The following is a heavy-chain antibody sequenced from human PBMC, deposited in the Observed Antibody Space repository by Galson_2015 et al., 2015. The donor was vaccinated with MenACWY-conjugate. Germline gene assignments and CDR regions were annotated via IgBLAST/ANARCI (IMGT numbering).Heavy chain of an antibody. J-gene: IGHJ4*02. V-gene: IGHV3-23*01. D-gene: IGHD1-1*01. CDR1: GFTFSNYA. CDR3: ARYRLDSSATTDF. Sequence: PLRLSCAASGFTFSNYAMSWVRQAPGKGLEWVSGISGRTGSTYYSDSVKGRLTISRDNPKNTLYQQMNSLRDEDTAIYYCARYRLDSSATTDFWGQGSLVTVSS. CDR2: ISGRTGST.